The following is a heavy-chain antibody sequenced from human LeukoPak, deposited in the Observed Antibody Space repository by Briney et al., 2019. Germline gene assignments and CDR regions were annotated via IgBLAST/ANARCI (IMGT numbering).Heavy chain of an antibody. D-gene: IGHD4-17*01. V-gene: IGHV4-59*08. Sequence: PSETLSLTCTVSGGSINSYYWTWIRQPPGKGLELIGCVSSTGATNYNPSLKSRLTMSLDTSQKQFSLKLTSVTAADTAVYYGARQLDYGDQVFDHCGHGTLVTVAS. CDR1: GGSINSYY. CDR2: VSSTGAT. J-gene: IGHJ4*01. CDR3: ARQLDYGDQVFDH.